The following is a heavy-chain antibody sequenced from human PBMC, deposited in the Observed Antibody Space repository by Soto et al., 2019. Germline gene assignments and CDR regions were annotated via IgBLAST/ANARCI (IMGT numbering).Heavy chain of an antibody. V-gene: IGHV4-30-4*01. J-gene: IGHJ6*02. CDR3: ARGAEWFGSMDV. D-gene: IGHD3-10*01. CDR1: GGSISSGDYY. CDR2: IYYSGST. Sequence: TSETLSLTCPVSGGSISSGDYYWSWIRQPPGKGLEWIGYIYYSGSTYYNPSLKSRVTISVDTSENQFSLKLSSVTAADTAVYYCARGAEWFGSMDVWGQGTTVTVSS.